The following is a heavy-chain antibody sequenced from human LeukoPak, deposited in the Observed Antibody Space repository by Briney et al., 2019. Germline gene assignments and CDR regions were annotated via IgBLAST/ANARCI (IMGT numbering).Heavy chain of an antibody. CDR1: GYTFTRYG. CDR2: ISAYNGNT. V-gene: IGHV1-18*01. J-gene: IGHJ1*01. Sequence: ASVKLSSNASGYTFTRYGISWVRQAPGQELEWMGWISAYNGNTNYAQKLQGRVTMTTDTSTSTAYMELRSLRSGDTAVYYCAKASYYYDSSGNSAENWGQGTLVTVSS. D-gene: IGHD3-22*01. CDR3: AKASYYYDSSGNSAEN.